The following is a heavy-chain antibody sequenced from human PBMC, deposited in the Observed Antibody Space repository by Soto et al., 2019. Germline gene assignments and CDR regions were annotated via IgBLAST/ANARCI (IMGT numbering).Heavy chain of an antibody. V-gene: IGHV1-18*04. Sequence: ASVQVSCKASGYTFTRYGISWVRQAPGQGIEWMGWISAYNGNTNYAQKLQGRVTMTTDTSTSTAYMELRSLRSDDTAVYYCARGRDYYGSGTLGMDVWGQGTTVTVS. D-gene: IGHD3-10*01. CDR1: GYTFTRYG. J-gene: IGHJ6*02. CDR2: ISAYNGNT. CDR3: ARGRDYYGSGTLGMDV.